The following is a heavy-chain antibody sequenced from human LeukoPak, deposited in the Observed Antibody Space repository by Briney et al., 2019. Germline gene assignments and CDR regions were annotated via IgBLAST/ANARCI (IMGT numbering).Heavy chain of an antibody. CDR2: VTGRGDDT. CDR1: GFTPSRYT. D-gene: IGHD2-21*02. J-gene: IGHJ4*02. Sequence: SLSPSCTLSGFTPSRYTMRWVRQSPGGGMEWVSAVTGRGDDTDSADSVKGRFTVSRDNSRNTLYLQMNSLRVEDTAVYYCAKSSGDWPSPFDYWGQGTLVTVSS. V-gene: IGHV3-23*01. CDR3: AKSSGDWPSPFDY.